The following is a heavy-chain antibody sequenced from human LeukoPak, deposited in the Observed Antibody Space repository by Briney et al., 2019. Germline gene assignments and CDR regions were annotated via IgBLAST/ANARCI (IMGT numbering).Heavy chain of an antibody. CDR1: GYRFSTYW. V-gene: IGHV5-51*01. CDR3: ARRPFSRSGGLGEDY. Sequence: GESLKISCKGSGYRFSTYWIGWVRQVSGKGLEWMGIIYPGDSDARYSPSFQGQITISVDKSISTAYLQWSSLNASDTAMYYCARRPFSRSGGLGEDYWGQGTLVTVSS. J-gene: IGHJ4*02. CDR2: IYPGDSDA. D-gene: IGHD3-16*01.